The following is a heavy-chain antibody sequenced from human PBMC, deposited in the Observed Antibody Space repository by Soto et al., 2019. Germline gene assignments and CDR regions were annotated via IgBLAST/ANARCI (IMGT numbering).Heavy chain of an antibody. CDR1: GFTFSSYG. J-gene: IGHJ4*02. V-gene: IGHV3-33*01. CDR3: ASDHSSGYYYTFDY. CDR2: IWYDGSNK. Sequence: QVQLVESGGGVVQPGRSLRLSCAASGFTFSSYGMHWVRQAPGKGLEWVAVIWYDGSNKYYADSVKGRFTISRDNSKNTLYLQMNSLRAEDTAVYYCASDHSSGYYYTFDYWGQGTLVTVSS. D-gene: IGHD3-22*01.